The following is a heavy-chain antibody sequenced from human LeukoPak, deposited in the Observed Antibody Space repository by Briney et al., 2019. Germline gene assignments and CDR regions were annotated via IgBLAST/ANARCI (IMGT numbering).Heavy chain of an antibody. CDR1: GFTFSSYW. D-gene: IGHD6-19*01. CDR2: INSDGSST. J-gene: IGHJ4*02. V-gene: IGHV3-74*01. Sequence: GGSLRLSCAASGFTFSSYWMHWVRQAPGKGLVWVSRINSDGSSTSYADSVKGRFTVSRDNAKNMLYLEMNSLRAEDTAVYHCARAEYSSGWYGYWGQGTLVTVSS. CDR3: ARAEYSSGWYGY.